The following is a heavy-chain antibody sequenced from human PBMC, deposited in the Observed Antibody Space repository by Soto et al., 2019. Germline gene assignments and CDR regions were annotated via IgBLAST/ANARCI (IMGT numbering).Heavy chain of an antibody. CDR1: GFTFSSYS. Sequence: GGSLRLSCAASGFTFSSYSMNWVRQAPGKGLEWVSYISSSSSNIYYADSVKGRFTISRDNAKNSLYLQMNSLRAEDTAVYYCASSSDYDYVWGSSDYWGQGTLVTVSS. J-gene: IGHJ4*02. CDR3: ASSSDYDYVWGSSDY. D-gene: IGHD3-16*01. CDR2: ISSSSSNI. V-gene: IGHV3-48*01.